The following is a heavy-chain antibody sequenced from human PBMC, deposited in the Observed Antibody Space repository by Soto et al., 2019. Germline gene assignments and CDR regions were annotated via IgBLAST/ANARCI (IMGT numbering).Heavy chain of an antibody. J-gene: IGHJ4*02. D-gene: IGHD3-9*01. CDR1: GYTFTGYY. CDR3: ARGTFYDILPRYSQDRKFDF. V-gene: IGHV1-2*04. CDR2: INPNSGGT. Sequence: ASVKVSCKASGYTFTGYYMHWVRQAPGQGLEWMGWINPNSGGTNYAQKFQGWVTMTRDTSISTAYMELSRLRSDDTAVYYCARGTFYDILPRYSQDRKFDFWGQGTLVTVSS.